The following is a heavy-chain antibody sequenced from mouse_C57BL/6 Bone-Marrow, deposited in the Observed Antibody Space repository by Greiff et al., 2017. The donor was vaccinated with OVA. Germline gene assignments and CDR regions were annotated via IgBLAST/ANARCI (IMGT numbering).Heavy chain of an antibody. CDR1: GFNIKNTH. CDR2: IDPANGNT. CDR3: ARLWGSSYGY. V-gene: IGHV14-3*01. Sequence: EVQLVESVAELVRPGASVKLSCTASGFNIKNTHMHWVKQRPEQGLEWIGRIDPANGNTKYAPKFQGKATITADTSSNTAYLQLSSLTSEDTAIYYCARLWGSSYGYWGQGTTLTVSS. J-gene: IGHJ2*01. D-gene: IGHD1-1*01.